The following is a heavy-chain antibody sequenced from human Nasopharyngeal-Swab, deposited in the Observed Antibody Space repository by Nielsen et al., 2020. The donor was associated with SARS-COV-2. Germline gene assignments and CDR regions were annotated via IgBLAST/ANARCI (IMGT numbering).Heavy chain of an antibody. Sequence: SETLSLTCAVYGWSLSDYHWSWIRQPPGKGLEWIGEMKPSGRTNYNPSLKSRGAISIDTSKNQFFLNLRTVSAADTAVFYCAGHPADFDYWGQGTLDTSP. V-gene: IGHV4-34*01. CDR1: GWSLSDYH. J-gene: IGHJ4*02. CDR2: MKPSGRT. CDR3: AGHPADFDY.